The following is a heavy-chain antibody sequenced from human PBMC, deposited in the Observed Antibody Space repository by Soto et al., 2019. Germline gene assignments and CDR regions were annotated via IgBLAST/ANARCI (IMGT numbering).Heavy chain of an antibody. J-gene: IGHJ4*02. D-gene: IGHD3-10*01. CDR2: ISSSTSYI. V-gene: IGHV3-21*02. CDR3: AREAAGPSDY. CDR1: GFTFSNYN. Sequence: EVQLVESGGGLVKPGGSLRLSCAASGFTFSNYNMNWVHQAPGKGLEWVSSISSSTSYIYYADSVKGRFTISRDNAKNSLYLQMNSLRVEDTAVYYCAREAAGPSDYWGQGTLVSVSS.